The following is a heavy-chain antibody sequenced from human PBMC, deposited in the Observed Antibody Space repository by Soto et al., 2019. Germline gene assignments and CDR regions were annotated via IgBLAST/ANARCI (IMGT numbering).Heavy chain of an antibody. CDR3: ARDPTLRPLGFGPAYGMDV. J-gene: IGHJ6*02. CDR2: ITSGGDT. V-gene: IGHV3-23*01. D-gene: IGHD3-16*01. CDR1: GVTFSGYA. Sequence: HPGGSLRLSCATSGVTFSGYAMTWVRQAPGKGLNWVSAITSGGDTFFADSVKGRFTISRDHSRNTLYLQMNYLRVEDTAVYFCARDPTLRPLGFGPAYGMDVWGQGTTVTVSS.